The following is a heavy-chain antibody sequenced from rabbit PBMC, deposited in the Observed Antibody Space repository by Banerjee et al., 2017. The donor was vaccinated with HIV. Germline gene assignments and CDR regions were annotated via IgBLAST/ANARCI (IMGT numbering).Heavy chain of an antibody. CDR2: IYTDDGST. CDR1: GFSFSNGYV. J-gene: IGHJ4*01. Sequence: QEQLEESGGDLVKPEGSLTLTCTASGFSFSNGYVMCWVRQAPGKGLEWIACIYTDDGSTDYASRVNGRFTISLDNAQNTVFLQMTSLTVADTATYFCASSGRSAWYFKLWGQGTLVTVS. V-gene: IGHV1S45*01. D-gene: IGHD4-1*01. CDR3: ASSGRSAWYFKL.